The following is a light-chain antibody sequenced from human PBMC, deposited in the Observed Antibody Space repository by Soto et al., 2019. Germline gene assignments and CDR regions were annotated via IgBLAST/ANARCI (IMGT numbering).Light chain of an antibody. J-gene: IGLJ1*01. V-gene: IGLV2-14*01. CDR2: EVN. CDR3: SSYTSSSTFV. Sequence: QSVLTQPASVSGSPGQSITISCTGTSSDIGAYNYVSWSQQHPGKAPQLMIYEVNNRPSGVSNRFSGSKSGNTASLTISGLQAEDEADYYCSSYTSSSTFVFGTGTKLTVL. CDR1: SSDIGAYNY.